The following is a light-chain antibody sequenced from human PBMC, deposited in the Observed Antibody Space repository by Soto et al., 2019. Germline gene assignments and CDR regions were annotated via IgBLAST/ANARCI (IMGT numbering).Light chain of an antibody. CDR2: AAS. J-gene: IGKJ2*01. V-gene: IGKV1-39*01. CDR3: QQSYSTPYT. CDR1: QSISSY. Sequence: DIQMTQSPSSLSASVGDRVTITCRASQSISSYLNWYQQKLGKAPKLLIYAASSLQSGVPSRFSGTGSGTDFTLTISSLQPEDFATYYFQQSYSTPYTFGQGTKLEIK.